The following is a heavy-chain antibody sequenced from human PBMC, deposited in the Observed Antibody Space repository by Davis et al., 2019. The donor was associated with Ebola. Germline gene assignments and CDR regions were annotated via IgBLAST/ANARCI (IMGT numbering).Heavy chain of an antibody. CDR1: GFTFGTYG. CDR3: VKDTSNIWFDI. D-gene: IGHD1-26*01. Sequence: PGGSLRLSCAASGFTFGTYGMHWVRQAPGKGLEWVAVISYEGRSQYYADSVKGRFTISRDNSKDTLHLQMNGLRVEDTAIYFCVKDTSNIWFDIWGQGTMVTVSS. V-gene: IGHV3-33*05. CDR2: ISYEGRSQ. J-gene: IGHJ3*02.